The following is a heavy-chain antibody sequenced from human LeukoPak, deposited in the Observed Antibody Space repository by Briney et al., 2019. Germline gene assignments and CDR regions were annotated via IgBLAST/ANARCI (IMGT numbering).Heavy chain of an antibody. V-gene: IGHV4-39*07. D-gene: IGHD3-3*01. J-gene: IGHJ4*02. CDR1: GGSISSSSYY. CDR3: ARDSRTQLFGEWPLSNPNYFDY. Sequence: SETLSLTCTVSGGSISSSSYYWGWIRPPPGKGLEWIGSIYYSGSTYYNPSLKSRVTISVDTSKNQFSLKLSSVTAADTAVYYCARDSRTQLFGEWPLSNPNYFDYWGQGTLVTVSS. CDR2: IYYSGST.